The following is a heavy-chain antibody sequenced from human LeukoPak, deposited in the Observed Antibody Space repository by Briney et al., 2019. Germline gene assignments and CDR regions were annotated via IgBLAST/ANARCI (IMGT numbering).Heavy chain of an antibody. CDR1: GGSFSGYY. V-gene: IGHV4-34*01. CDR3: ARGSYGYVADYYYYYGMDV. J-gene: IGHJ6*02. D-gene: IGHD5-18*01. Sequence: SETLSLTCAVYGGSFSGYYWSWIRQPPGKGLEWIGEINHSGSTNYNPSLQSRVTISVDTSKNQFSLKLSSVTAADTAVYYCARGSYGYVADYYYYYGMDVWGQGTTVTVSS. CDR2: INHSGST.